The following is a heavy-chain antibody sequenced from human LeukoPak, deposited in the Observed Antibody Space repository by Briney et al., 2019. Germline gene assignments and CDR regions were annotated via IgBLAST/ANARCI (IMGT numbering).Heavy chain of an antibody. V-gene: IGHV3-23*05. CDR1: GFTCSSYA. CDR3: AKLPSSGWLDY. D-gene: IGHD6-19*01. J-gene: IGHJ4*02. Sequence: PGGSLRLSCAASGFTCSSYAMSWVRQAPGKGLEWVSAFYSGGNTYYAGSVKGRFIISRDSSKNTLYLQMNNLRPEDTAMYYCAKLPSSGWLDYWGQGTLVTVSS. CDR2: FYSGGNT.